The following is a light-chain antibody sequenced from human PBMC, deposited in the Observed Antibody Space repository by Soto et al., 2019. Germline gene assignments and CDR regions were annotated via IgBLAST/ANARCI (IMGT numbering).Light chain of an antibody. CDR2: DVS. CDR1: SSDVGGYNY. V-gene: IGLV2-14*01. Sequence: QSALTQPASVSGSPGQSITISFTGTSSDVGGYNYVSWYQQHPGKAPKLMIYDVSNRPSGVSNRFSGSKSGNTASLTISGLQAEDEADYYCSSYTSSRTRFYVFGTGTKLTVL. CDR3: SSYTSSRTRFYV. J-gene: IGLJ1*01.